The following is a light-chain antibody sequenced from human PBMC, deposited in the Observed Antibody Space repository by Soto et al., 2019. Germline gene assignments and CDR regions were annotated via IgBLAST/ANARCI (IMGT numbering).Light chain of an antibody. J-gene: IGKJ1*01. CDR3: QQYNNWWT. Sequence: EIVMTQSPATLSVSPGERATLSCRASQSVSNNLAWYQKKPGHAPRLLIYGASTRATGIPARFSCGGSGTEFTLTICSLQSEDFAVYYCQQYNNWWTFGQGTRVEIK. CDR2: GAS. CDR1: QSVSNN. V-gene: IGKV3-15*01.